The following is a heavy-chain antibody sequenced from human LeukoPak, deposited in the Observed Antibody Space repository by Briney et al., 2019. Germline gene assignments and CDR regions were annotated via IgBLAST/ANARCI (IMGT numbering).Heavy chain of an antibody. Sequence: SETLSLTCTASGGSISSGSYYWSWLRQPAGKGLEWIGRIYTSGSTNYNPSLKSRVTISVDTSKNQFSLKLSSVTAADTAVYYCARGGYCGGDCYFYYWGQGTLVTVSS. CDR2: IYTSGST. CDR3: ARGGYCGGDCYFYY. V-gene: IGHV4-61*02. CDR1: GGSISSGSYY. D-gene: IGHD2-21*02. J-gene: IGHJ4*02.